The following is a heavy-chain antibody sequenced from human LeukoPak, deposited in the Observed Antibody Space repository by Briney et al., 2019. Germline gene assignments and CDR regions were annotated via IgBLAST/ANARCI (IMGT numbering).Heavy chain of an antibody. J-gene: IGHJ4*02. CDR3: AYRSGRNGDSDY. CDR2: IIPIFGTA. D-gene: IGHD4-17*01. Sequence: SVRVSCKASGGTFSSYAISWVRQAPGQGLEWMGGIIPIFGTANYAQKFQGRVTITADESTSTAYMELSSLRSEDTAVYYCAYRSGRNGDSDYWGQGTLVTVSS. CDR1: GGTFSSYA. V-gene: IGHV1-69*13.